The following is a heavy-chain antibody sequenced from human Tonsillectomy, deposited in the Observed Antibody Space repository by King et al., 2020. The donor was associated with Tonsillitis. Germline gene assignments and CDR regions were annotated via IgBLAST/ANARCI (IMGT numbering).Heavy chain of an antibody. D-gene: IGHD3-9*01. CDR2: ISSSSSTI. CDR3: ARDGYDILTGTFMGFDY. Sequence: VQLVESGGGLVQPGGSLRLSCAASGFTFSSYSMNWVRQAPGKGLEWVSYISSSSSTIYYADSVKGRFTISRDNAKNSLCLQMNSLRAEDTAVYYCARDGYDILTGTFMGFDYWGQGTLVTVSS. V-gene: IGHV3-48*01. CDR1: GFTFSSYS. J-gene: IGHJ4*02.